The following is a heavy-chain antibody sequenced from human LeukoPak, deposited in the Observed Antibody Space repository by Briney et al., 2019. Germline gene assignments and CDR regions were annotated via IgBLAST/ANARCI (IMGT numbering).Heavy chain of an antibody. D-gene: IGHD3-10*01. CDR3: ARGSMVRGVPFFDY. V-gene: IGHV1-8*01. J-gene: IGHJ4*02. CDR2: MNPNSGNT. CDR1: GYTFTSYD. Sequence: ASVKVSCKASGYTFTSYDINWVRQATGQGLEWMGWMNPNSGNTGYAQKFQGRVTMTRNTSISTAYMELSSLRSEDTAVYHCARGSMVRGVPFFDYWGQGTLVTVSS.